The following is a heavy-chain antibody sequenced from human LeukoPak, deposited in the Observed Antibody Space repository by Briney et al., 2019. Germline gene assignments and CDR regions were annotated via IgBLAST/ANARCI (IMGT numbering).Heavy chain of an antibody. V-gene: IGHV3-15*01. CDR3: TMQVGWNGLR. CDR2: MKSITDDGTI. CDR1: GFTFSNVC. J-gene: IGHJ4*02. D-gene: IGHD4-17*01. Sequence: NPGGSLRLSCAASGFTFSNVCMHWVRQAPGKGLEWVGRMKSITDDGTIDYAAPVKGRFTISRDDAKNTLYLQMNSLKTEDTAVYYCTMQVGWNGLRWGLGTLVTVSS.